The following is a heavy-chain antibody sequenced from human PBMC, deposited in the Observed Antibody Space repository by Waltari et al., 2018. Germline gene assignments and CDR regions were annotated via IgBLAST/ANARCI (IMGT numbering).Heavy chain of an antibody. CDR3: AKDLGITMVRGVHGAFDI. CDR2: IWYDGSNK. J-gene: IGHJ3*02. D-gene: IGHD3-10*01. CDR1: GFTFSSYG. Sequence: QVQLVESGGGVVQPGRSLRLSCAASGFTFSSYGMHWVRQAPGKGLEWVAVIWYDGSNKYYADSVKGRLTISRDNSKNTLYLQMNSLRAEDTAVYYCAKDLGITMVRGVHGAFDIWGQGTMVTVSS. V-gene: IGHV3-30*18.